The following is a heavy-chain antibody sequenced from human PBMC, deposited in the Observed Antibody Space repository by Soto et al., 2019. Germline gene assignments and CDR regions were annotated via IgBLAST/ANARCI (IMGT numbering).Heavy chain of an antibody. CDR3: EKDCIENNGVWEAFDM. D-gene: IGHD2-8*01. CDR2: LVGNGGDK. V-gene: IGHV3-23*01. J-gene: IGHJ3*02. CDR1: GFSFGAYA. Sequence: PGGSLRLSCTASGFSFGAYAMNWVRQAPGKGPQWVSGLVGNGGDKTYADSVRGRFTVSRDNSKNTLYLQMNNLRDEDTAVYYCEKDCIENNGVWEAFDMWGRGTKVTVSS.